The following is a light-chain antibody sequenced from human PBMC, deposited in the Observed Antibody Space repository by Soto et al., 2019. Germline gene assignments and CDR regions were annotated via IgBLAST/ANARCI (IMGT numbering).Light chain of an antibody. J-gene: IGLJ2*01. V-gene: IGLV2-14*01. CDR2: DVS. Sequence: QSALTQPASVSGSPGQSITISCTGTSSDVGGYNYVSWYQQHPGNAPKLMIYDVSNRPSGVSNRFSCSKSGNTASLTISGLQAEDEADYYCSSYTSSSTYVVFGGGTKVTVL. CDR3: SSYTSSSTYVV. CDR1: SSDVGGYNY.